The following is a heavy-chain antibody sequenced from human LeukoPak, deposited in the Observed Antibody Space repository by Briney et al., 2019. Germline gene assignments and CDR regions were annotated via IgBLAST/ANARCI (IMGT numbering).Heavy chain of an antibody. D-gene: IGHD6-6*01. J-gene: IGHJ6*03. Sequence: ASVKVSCKASGYTFTGYYMHWVRQAPGQGLEWMGWINPNSGGTSYAQKFQGRVTMTRDTSTSTVYMELSSLRSDDTAVYYCARAQIAARPYYYMDVWGKGTTVTVSS. CDR3: ARAQIAARPYYYMDV. CDR1: GYTFTGYY. V-gene: IGHV1-2*02. CDR2: INPNSGGT.